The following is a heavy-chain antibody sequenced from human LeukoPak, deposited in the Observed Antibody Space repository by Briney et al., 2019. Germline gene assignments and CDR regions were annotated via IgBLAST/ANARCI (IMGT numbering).Heavy chain of an antibody. CDR1: GFTFRNYV. D-gene: IGHD3-10*01. J-gene: IGHJ4*02. V-gene: IGHV3-30-3*01. Sequence: GGSLRLSCAAPGFTFRNYVIHWVRQAPGKGLEWVAVTSSDLNVKLYADSVKGRFTISRDNSRSTLYLQMNSLRPEDTAIHYCAREGYYGSGSPPSLYFDYWGQGTLVTVSS. CDR2: TSSDLNVK. CDR3: AREGYYGSGSPPSLYFDY.